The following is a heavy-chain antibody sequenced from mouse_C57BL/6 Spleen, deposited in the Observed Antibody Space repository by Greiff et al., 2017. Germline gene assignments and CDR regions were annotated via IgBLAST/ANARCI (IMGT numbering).Heavy chain of an antibody. CDR1: GYSFTGYY. Sequence: VQLKESGPELVKPGASVKISCKASGYSFTGYYMNWVKQSPEKSLEWIGEINPSTGGTTYNQKFKAKATLTVDKSSSTAYMQLKSLTSEDSAVYYCATTVVARGAMDYWGQGTSVTVSS. V-gene: IGHV1-42*01. D-gene: IGHD1-1*01. J-gene: IGHJ4*01. CDR2: INPSTGGT. CDR3: ATTVVARGAMDY.